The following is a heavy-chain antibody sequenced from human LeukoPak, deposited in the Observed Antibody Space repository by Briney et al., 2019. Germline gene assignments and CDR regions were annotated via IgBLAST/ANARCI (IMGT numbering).Heavy chain of an antibody. CDR3: ARDSYGSGSYND. D-gene: IGHD3-10*01. CDR1: GYSISSSYY. V-gene: IGHV4-38-2*02. CDR2: IHHSGTT. Sequence: SETLSLTCTVSGYSISSSYYWGWNRQPPGKGLEWVGSIHHSGTTYYNPSLKSRVTISLATSKNQFSLKLSSVTAADTAVYYCARDSYGSGSYNDWGQGTLVTVSS. J-gene: IGHJ4*02.